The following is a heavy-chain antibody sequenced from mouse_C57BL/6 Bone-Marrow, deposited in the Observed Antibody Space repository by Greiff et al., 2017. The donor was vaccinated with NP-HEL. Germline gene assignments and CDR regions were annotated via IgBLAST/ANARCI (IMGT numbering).Heavy chain of an antibody. CDR1: GFTFSSYG. CDR3: AGHGDGPLLVDY. D-gene: IGHD2-3*01. CDR2: ISSGGSSN. Sequence: EVQLVESGGDLVKPGGSLKLSCAASGFTFSSYGMSWVRQTPDKRLEWVATISSGGSSNYYPDSVKGRFTISRDNAKNTLYLQMSSLKSEDTAMYYCAGHGDGPLLVDYWGQGTSVTVSS. V-gene: IGHV5-6*01. J-gene: IGHJ4*01.